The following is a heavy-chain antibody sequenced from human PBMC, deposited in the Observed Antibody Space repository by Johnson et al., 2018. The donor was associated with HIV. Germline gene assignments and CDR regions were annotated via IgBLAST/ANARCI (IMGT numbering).Heavy chain of an antibody. CDR3: ARGGLLHAFDI. V-gene: IGHV3-13*01. CDR2: IGTAGDA. Sequence: VQLVESGGGLVQPGGSLRLSCAASGFTFSSYDMHWVRQTTGKGLEWVSAIGTAGDAYYPGSVKGRFTISRENAKNSLYLQMNSLRAEDTAVYYCARGGLLHAFDIWGQGTMVTVSS. D-gene: IGHD2/OR15-2a*01. J-gene: IGHJ3*02. CDR1: GFTFSSYD.